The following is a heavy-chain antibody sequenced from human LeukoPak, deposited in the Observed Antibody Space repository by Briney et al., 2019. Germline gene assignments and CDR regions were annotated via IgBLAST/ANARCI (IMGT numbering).Heavy chain of an antibody. D-gene: IGHD6-19*01. CDR3: AVAGPTEDY. CDR2: INHSGST. J-gene: IGHJ4*02. Sequence: SETLSLTCAVYGGSFSGYYWSWIRQPPGKGLEWIGEINHSGSTNYNPSLKSRVTISVDTSKNQFSLKLSSVTAADTAVYYCAVAGPTEDYWGQGTLVTVSS. CDR1: GGSFSGYY. V-gene: IGHV4-34*01.